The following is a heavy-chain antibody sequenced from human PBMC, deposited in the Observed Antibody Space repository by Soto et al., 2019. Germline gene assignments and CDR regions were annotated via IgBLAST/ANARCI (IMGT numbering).Heavy chain of an antibody. J-gene: IGHJ4*02. Sequence: QVQLVQSGAEVKKPGASVKVSCKASGYTFTSYYMHWVRQAPGQGLEWMGIINPSGGSTSYAQKFQGRVTITADESTSTAYMELSSLRSEDTAVYYCARDRYDSSGYYYGAFDYWGQGTLVTVSS. CDR3: ARDRYDSSGYYYGAFDY. V-gene: IGHV1-46*01. CDR1: GYTFTSYY. CDR2: INPSGGST. D-gene: IGHD3-22*01.